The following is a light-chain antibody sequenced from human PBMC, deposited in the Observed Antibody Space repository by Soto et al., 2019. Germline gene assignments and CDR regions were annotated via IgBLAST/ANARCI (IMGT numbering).Light chain of an antibody. CDR1: SSNLGGYT. CDR2: SNH. CDR3: AAWDASLNGVI. V-gene: IGLV1-44*01. Sequence: QSVLTQPPSASGTPGQTVTISCSGGSSNLGGYTVTWYQHPPGTAPKHLLFSNHQRPSGVPDRFSGSKFGTSASLAISGLQSEDEDDYYCAAWDASLNGVIFGGGTKLTVL. J-gene: IGLJ2*01.